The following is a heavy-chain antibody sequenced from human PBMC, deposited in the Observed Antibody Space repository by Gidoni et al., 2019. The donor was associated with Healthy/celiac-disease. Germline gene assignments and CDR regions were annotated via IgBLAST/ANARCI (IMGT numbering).Heavy chain of an antibody. CDR1: GGSFSCYY. Sequence: QVQLQQSGAGLLTPSETLSLTCPVYGGSFSCYYWSWIRQPPGKGLEWIGEINHSGSTNYNPSLKSRVTISVDTSKNQFSLKLRSVTAADTAVYYCARVYSSSWYRAVFDIWGQGTMVTVSS. D-gene: IGHD6-13*01. CDR3: ARVYSSSWYRAVFDI. V-gene: IGHV4-34*01. CDR2: INHSGST. J-gene: IGHJ3*02.